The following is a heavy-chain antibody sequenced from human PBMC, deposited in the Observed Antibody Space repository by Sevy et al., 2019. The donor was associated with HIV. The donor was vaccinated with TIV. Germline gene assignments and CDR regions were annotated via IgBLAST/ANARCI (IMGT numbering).Heavy chain of an antibody. Sequence: GGSLRLSCATSGFTFGDYCMSWVRQAPGKGLEWISFFKSKAHGGTAENAASVKDRFTISRVDSKGIVYLQMNNLKTEDTAVYFCTRWSGSQSIFDYWGQGTLVTVSS. J-gene: IGHJ4*02. CDR3: TRWSGSQSIFDY. CDR1: GFTFGDYC. CDR2: FKSKAHGGTA. V-gene: IGHV3-49*04. D-gene: IGHD1-26*01.